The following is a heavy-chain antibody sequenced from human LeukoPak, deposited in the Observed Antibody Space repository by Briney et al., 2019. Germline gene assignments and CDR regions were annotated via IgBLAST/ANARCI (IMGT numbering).Heavy chain of an antibody. D-gene: IGHD3-16*01. J-gene: IGHJ5*02. V-gene: IGHV1-2*02. Sequence: ASVKVSCKASGYTFTGYYMHWVRQAPGQGLEWMGWINPNSGGTNYAQKFQGRVTMATDTSTSTAYMELRSLRSDDTAVYYCARDLKRSRARWENLGLDPWGQGTLVTVSS. CDR3: ARDLKRSRARWENLGLDP. CDR2: INPNSGGT. CDR1: GYTFTGYY.